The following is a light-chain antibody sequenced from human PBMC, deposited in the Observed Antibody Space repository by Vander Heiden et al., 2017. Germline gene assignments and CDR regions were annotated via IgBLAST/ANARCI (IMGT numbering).Light chain of an antibody. J-gene: IGKJ1*01. Sequence: EIVMTHTPATLPVSPGERATITCRASQGISNNLGWYQQKPGKDPRLLIYGASTRATGVPARLSGSGSGTEFTITISSLQSEDFAVYYCQQYNNWPPWTFGQGTKVEIK. CDR3: QQYNNWPPWT. V-gene: IGKV3-15*01. CDR2: GAS. CDR1: QGISNN.